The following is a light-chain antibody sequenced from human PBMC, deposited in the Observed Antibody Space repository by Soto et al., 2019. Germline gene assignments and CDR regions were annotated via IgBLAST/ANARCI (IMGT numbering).Light chain of an antibody. CDR3: CSYADNYFSV. V-gene: IGLV2-11*01. CDR2: DVT. CDR1: TSDVGGYDY. J-gene: IGLJ1*01. Sequence: QSVLTQPRSVSGSPGQSVTISCTGTTSDVGGYDYVSWYQHHPGKAPKLIIYDVTQRPSGIPDRFSGSKSGNTASLTISGLQADDEADYHCCSYADNYFSVFGTGTKVTVL.